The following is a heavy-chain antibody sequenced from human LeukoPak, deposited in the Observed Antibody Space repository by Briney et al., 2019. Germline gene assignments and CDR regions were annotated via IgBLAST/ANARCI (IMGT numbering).Heavy chain of an antibody. D-gene: IGHD1-1*01. CDR3: ARGHYRVRYNWNLSHYYMDV. CDR1: GGSISSYY. CDR2: INHSGST. J-gene: IGHJ6*03. Sequence: SETLSLTCTVSGGSISSYYWSWIRQPPGKGLEWIGEINHSGSTNYNPSLKSRVTISVDTSKNQFSLKLSSVTAADTAVYYCARGHYRVRYNWNLSHYYMDVWGKGTTVTVSS. V-gene: IGHV4-34*01.